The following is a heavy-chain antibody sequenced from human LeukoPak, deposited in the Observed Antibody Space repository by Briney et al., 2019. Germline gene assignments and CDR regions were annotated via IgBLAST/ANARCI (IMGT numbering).Heavy chain of an antibody. Sequence: SETLSLTCTVSGGSISSYYWSWIRQFPGKGLEWIGFVFYTGSLNYNPSLKSRVRISVDTSRYQFSLKLSSVTAADTAVYYCARGSSLYDYWGQGTLVTVSS. J-gene: IGHJ4*02. CDR3: ARGSSLYDY. CDR1: GGSISSYY. V-gene: IGHV4-59*01. D-gene: IGHD6-13*01. CDR2: VFYTGSL.